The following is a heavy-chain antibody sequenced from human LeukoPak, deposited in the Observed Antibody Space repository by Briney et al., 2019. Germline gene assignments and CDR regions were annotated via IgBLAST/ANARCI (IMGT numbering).Heavy chain of an antibody. CDR1: GFTFNNYT. CDR3: AREEFPGYCSGGSCLPHY. V-gene: IGHV3-23*01. J-gene: IGHJ4*02. Sequence: GGSLRLSCAASGFTFNNYTMSWVRQAPGKGLEWVSVISGSGGSTYYADSVKGRFTISRDNAKNTPYLQMNSLRAEDTAVYYCAREEFPGYCSGGSCLPHYWGQGTLVTVSS. D-gene: IGHD2-15*01. CDR2: ISGSGGST.